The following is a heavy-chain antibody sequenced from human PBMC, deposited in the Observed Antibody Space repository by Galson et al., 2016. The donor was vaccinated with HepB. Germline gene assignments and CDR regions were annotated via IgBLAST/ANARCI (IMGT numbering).Heavy chain of an antibody. Sequence: SLRLAGAASGFTVSSYTMNWVRQAPGEGLERVSYLRRSSSSIYYADSGKGRFTISRDNAKNSLYLQMNSLRDEDTAVYYCATQYCSGGSCYSAAPGYWYFDLWGRGTLVTVSS. D-gene: IGHD2-15*01. CDR1: GFTVSSYT. V-gene: IGHV3-48*02. CDR3: ATQYCSGGSCYSAAPGYWYFDL. J-gene: IGHJ2*01. CDR2: LRRSSSSI.